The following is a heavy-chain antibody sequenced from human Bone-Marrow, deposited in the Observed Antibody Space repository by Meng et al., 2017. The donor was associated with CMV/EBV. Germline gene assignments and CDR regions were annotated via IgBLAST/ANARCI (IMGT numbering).Heavy chain of an antibody. CDR2: IRYDGSNK. CDR1: GFTFSSYG. D-gene: IGHD3-3*01. CDR3: AKDKDDFWSGYHLDY. Sequence: GESLKISCAASGFTFSSYGMHWVRQAPGKGLEWVAFIRYDGSNKYYADSVKGRFTISRDNSKNTLYVQMNSLRAEDTAVYYCAKDKDDFWSGYHLDYWGQGTLVTVSS. J-gene: IGHJ4*02. V-gene: IGHV3-30*02.